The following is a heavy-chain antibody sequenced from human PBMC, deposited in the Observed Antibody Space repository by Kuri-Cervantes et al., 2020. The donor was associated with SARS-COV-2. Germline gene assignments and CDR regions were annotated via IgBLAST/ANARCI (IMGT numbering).Heavy chain of an antibody. J-gene: IGHJ3*02. Sequence: SVKVSCKASGGTFSSYAIRWVRQAPGQGLEWMGGIIPIFGTANYAQKFQGRVTITTDESTSTAYMELSSLRAEDTAVYYCARDRLYYDFWSAQPPGAFDIWGQGTMVTVSS. CDR1: GGTFSSYA. D-gene: IGHD3-3*01. V-gene: IGHV1-69*05. CDR2: IIPIFGTA. CDR3: ARDRLYYDFWSAQPPGAFDI.